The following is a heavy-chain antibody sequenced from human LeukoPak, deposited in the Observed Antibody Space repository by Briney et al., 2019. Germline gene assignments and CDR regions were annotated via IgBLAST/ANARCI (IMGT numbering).Heavy chain of an antibody. Sequence: ASVKVSCKASGYTFTGYYMHWVRQAPGQGLEWMGWINPNSGGTNYAQKFQGRVTMTRDTSISTAYMELSRLRSDDTAVYYCAGVNTYYYGSGVSRAFHMWGQGTMVTVSS. CDR3: AGVNTYYYGSGVSRAFHM. J-gene: IGHJ3*02. V-gene: IGHV1-2*02. CDR1: GYTFTGYY. D-gene: IGHD3-10*01. CDR2: INPNSGGT.